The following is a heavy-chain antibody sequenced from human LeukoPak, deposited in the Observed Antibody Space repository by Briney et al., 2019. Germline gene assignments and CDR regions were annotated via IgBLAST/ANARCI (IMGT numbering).Heavy chain of an antibody. CDR1: GGSISSYY. Sequence: SETLSLTCTVSGGSISSYYWSLIRQPPGKGLEWIGYIYYSGSTNYNPSLKSRVTISVDTSKNQFSLKLSSVTAADTAVYYCARWVAAAGHDYWGQGTLVTVSS. CDR3: ARWVAAAGHDY. J-gene: IGHJ4*02. CDR2: IYYSGST. D-gene: IGHD6-13*01. V-gene: IGHV4-59*08.